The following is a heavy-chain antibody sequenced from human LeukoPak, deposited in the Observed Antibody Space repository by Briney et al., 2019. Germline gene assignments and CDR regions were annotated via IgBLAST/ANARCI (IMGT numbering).Heavy chain of an antibody. D-gene: IGHD5-24*01. CDR2: IKQVGSEK. CDR3: ARDRFPYVEMASTHAFDI. J-gene: IGHJ3*02. Sequence: PGGSLRLSCAASGFTFSSYWISWVRQAPGKGLEWVANIKQVGSEKYYVDSVKGRFTISRDNAKNSLYLQKNSLRAEDTAVYYCARDRFPYVEMASTHAFDIWGQGTMVTVSS. V-gene: IGHV3-7*01. CDR1: GFTFSSYW.